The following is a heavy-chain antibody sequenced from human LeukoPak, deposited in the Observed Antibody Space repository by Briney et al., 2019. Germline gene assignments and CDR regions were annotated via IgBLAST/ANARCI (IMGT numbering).Heavy chain of an antibody. CDR1: GFTFSSHW. D-gene: IGHD2-15*01. Sequence: PGGPRRLSCAASGFTFSSHWMSWVRKAPGKGLEWVANIKQDGSEKYYVYSVKGRFTISRDNAKNSLYLQMNSLRAEDTAVYYCARDWDGGYCSGGSCYSDYYGMDVWGQGTTVTVSS. CDR2: IKQDGSEK. V-gene: IGHV3-7*05. J-gene: IGHJ6*02. CDR3: ARDWDGGYCSGGSCYSDYYGMDV.